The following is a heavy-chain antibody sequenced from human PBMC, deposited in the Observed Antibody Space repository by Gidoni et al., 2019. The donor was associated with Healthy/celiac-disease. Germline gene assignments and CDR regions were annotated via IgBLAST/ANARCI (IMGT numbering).Heavy chain of an antibody. CDR2: IKSKTDGGTT. CDR3: TTELNDILTGWGY. D-gene: IGHD3-9*01. J-gene: IGHJ4*02. CDR1: GFTFSNAW. Sequence: VQLVESGGGLVKPGGSLRLSCAASGFTFSNAWRSWVRQAPGKGLEWVGRIKSKTDGGTTDYAAPVKGRFTISRDDSKNTLYLQMNSLKTEDTAVYYCTTELNDILTGWGYWGQGTLVTVSS. V-gene: IGHV3-15*01.